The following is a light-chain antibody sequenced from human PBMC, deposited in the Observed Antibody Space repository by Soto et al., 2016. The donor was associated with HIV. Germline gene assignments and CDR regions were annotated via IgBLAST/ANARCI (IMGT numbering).Light chain of an antibody. V-gene: IGKV1-39*01. Sequence: DIQMTQSPSSLSLSIGDRVSITCRASQSISTYLNWYQQKPGRAPKLLIYDASSLQSGVPSRFSGRGSGTDFTLTISSLQPDDFATYYCQQYYSTLIFTFGPGTQSGYQT. CDR3: QQYYSTLIFT. J-gene: IGKJ3*01. CDR2: DAS. CDR1: QSISTY.